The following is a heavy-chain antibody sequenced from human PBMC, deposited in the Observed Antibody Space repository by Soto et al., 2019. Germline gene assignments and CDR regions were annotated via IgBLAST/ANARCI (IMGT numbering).Heavy chain of an antibody. J-gene: IGHJ4*02. CDR1: GYTFTNYF. D-gene: IGHD1-1*01. Sequence: QVQLVQSGAEVKKPGASVKVSCKPSGYTFTNYFIQWLRQAPGQGLEWMGWINPNDGGTNYAQKFKGRVAVTSDTSISTAYMELSSLTSDDTAVYYCARDPWDDGGVTLDYWGQGTLVTVSS. CDR2: INPNDGGT. V-gene: IGHV1-2*02. CDR3: ARDPWDDGGVTLDY.